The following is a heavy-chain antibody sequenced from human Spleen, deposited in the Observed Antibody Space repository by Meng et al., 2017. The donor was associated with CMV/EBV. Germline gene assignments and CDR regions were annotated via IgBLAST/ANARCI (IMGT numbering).Heavy chain of an antibody. D-gene: IGHD2-15*01. Sequence: ASVKVSCKASGNTFTSYGISWVRQAPGQGLEWMGWISAYNGNTNYAQKLQGRVTMTTDTSTSTAYMELRSLRSDDTAVYYCARDTCSGGSCYPYYGMDVWGQGTTVTVSS. CDR3: ARDTCSGGSCYPYYGMDV. V-gene: IGHV1-18*01. CDR1: GNTFTSYG. CDR2: ISAYNGNT. J-gene: IGHJ6*02.